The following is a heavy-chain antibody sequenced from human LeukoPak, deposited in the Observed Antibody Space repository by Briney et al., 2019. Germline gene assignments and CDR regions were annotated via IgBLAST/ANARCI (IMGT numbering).Heavy chain of an antibody. CDR1: GGSFSGYY. D-gene: IGHD3-10*01. V-gene: IGHV4-34*01. J-gene: IGHJ6*03. CDR3: ASVRRGFGESSKYYSYYYMDV. Sequence: SETLSLTCAVYGGSFSGYYWTWIRQPPGKGLEWIGEINYSGSTYCNPSLKSRVTISVDTSKNQFSLKLSAVTAADTAVYYCASVRRGFGESSKYYSYYYMDVWGNGTTVTISS. CDR2: INYSGST.